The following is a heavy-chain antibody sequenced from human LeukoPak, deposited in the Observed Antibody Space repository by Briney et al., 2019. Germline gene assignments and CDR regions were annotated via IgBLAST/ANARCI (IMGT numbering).Heavy chain of an antibody. CDR1: GGSISSYY. CDR3: ARLDGSAYGLDV. CDR2: IYYSGST. J-gene: IGHJ6*02. D-gene: IGHD5-24*01. Sequence: SETLSLTCTVSGGSISSYYWSWIRQPPGKGLEWIGYIYYSGSTNYNPSLKSRVTISVDTSKNQFSLKLSSVTAADTAVYYCARLDGSAYGLDVWGQGTTVTVSS. V-gene: IGHV4-59*01.